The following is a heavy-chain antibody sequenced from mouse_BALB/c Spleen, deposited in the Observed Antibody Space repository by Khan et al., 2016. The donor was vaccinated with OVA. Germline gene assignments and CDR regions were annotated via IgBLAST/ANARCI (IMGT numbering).Heavy chain of an antibody. CDR1: GYTFTSYT. D-gene: IGHD2-14*01. V-gene: IGHV1-4*01. Sequence: QVQLQQSGAELARPGASVKMSCKASGYTFTSYTIHWIKLRPGQGLEWIGYINPSNGYTNYNQKFKDKSTLTADKSSTNAYLQLSSRTSDDSAVYYGVRDGAYHRNDGWFAYWGQGTLVTVSA. CDR2: INPSNGYT. J-gene: IGHJ3*01. CDR3: VRDGAYHRNDGWFAY.